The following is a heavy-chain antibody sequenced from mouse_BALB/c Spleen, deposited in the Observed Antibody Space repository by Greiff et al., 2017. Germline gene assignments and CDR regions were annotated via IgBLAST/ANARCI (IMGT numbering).Heavy chain of an antibody. D-gene: IGHD2-1*01. CDR1: GYTFTSYW. J-gene: IGHJ4*01. Sequence: VQLKQSGTVLARPGASVKMSCKASGYTFTSYWMHWVKQRPGQGLEWIGAIYPGNSDTSYNQKFKGKAKLTAVASTSTAYMELSSLTNEDSAVYYCTREGPYYGNYDYAMDYWGQGTSVTVSS. CDR3: TREGPYYGNYDYAMDY. V-gene: IGHV1-5*01. CDR2: IYPGNSDT.